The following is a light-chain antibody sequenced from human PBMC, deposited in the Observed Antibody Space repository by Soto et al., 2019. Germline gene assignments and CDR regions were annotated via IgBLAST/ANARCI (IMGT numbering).Light chain of an antibody. CDR1: QGISSY. CDR2: AAT. J-gene: IGKJ4*01. CDR3: QQLNSYSLA. V-gene: IGKV1-9*01. Sequence: IQLTQSPSSLSASVGDRVTITCRASQGISSYLAWYQQKPGKAPKLLIYAATTLQSGVPSRFSGSGSGTDFTLTISILQPEDFATYNCQQLNSYSLAFGGGTKVEIK.